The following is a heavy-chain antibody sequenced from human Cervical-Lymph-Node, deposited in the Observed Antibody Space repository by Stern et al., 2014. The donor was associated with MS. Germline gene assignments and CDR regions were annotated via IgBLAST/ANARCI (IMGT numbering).Heavy chain of an antibody. Sequence: VQLGQSGAEVKKPGSSVKVSCKASGGTLSNYGISWVRQAPGQGLEWMGGIIPMFGTANYAQKFQGRVTLTADDSTNTAYMELSSLTSEDTAVYYCARDGDSSMLGLDVWGQGTTVTVSS. J-gene: IGHJ6*02. CDR1: GGTLSNYG. V-gene: IGHV1-69*01. CDR2: IIPMFGTA. CDR3: ARDGDSSMLGLDV. D-gene: IGHD4-17*01.